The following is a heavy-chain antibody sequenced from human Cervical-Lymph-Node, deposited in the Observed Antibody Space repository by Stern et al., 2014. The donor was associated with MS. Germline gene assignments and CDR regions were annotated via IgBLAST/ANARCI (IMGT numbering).Heavy chain of an antibody. J-gene: IGHJ6*02. D-gene: IGHD6-6*01. V-gene: IGHV3-21*01. CDR2: ISSSSSYI. CDR3: ARDLAGIAARPDSGMDV. CDR1: GFTFRSYS. Sequence: VQLVESGGGLVKPGGSLRLSCAASGFTFRSYSMNWVRQAPGKGLEWVSSISSSSSYIYYADSVKGRFTISRDNAKNSLYLQMNSLRAEDTAVYYCARDLAGIAARPDSGMDVWGQGTTVTVSS.